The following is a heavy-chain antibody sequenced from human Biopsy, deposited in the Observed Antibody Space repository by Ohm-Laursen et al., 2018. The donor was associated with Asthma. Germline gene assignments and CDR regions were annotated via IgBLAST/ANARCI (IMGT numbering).Heavy chain of an antibody. CDR1: SGSGGYMRSGNYY. J-gene: IGHJ6*02. CDR2: IYYSGTT. CDR3: VRGSSSWHHGPFHYYYGLDA. D-gene: IGHD6-13*01. Sequence: GTLSLTCSLSSGSGGYMRSGNYYWGWIRQPPGKGLEWIGSIYYSGTTYYNPSLESRVTVSATTSKNQFSLKLTSVTAADTAVYYCVRGSSSWHHGPFHYYYGLDAWGQGTTATVSS. V-gene: IGHV4-39*01.